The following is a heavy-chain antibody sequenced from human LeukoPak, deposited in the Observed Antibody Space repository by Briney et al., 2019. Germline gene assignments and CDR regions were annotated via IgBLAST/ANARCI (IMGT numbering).Heavy chain of an antibody. D-gene: IGHD1-26*01. CDR2: IYYSGST. V-gene: IGHV4-59*11. CDR1: GGSIISHY. CDR3: ARVVRGATGSDY. Sequence: TSETLSLTCTVSGGSIISHYWSWIRQPPGKGLEWIGYIYYSGSTNCNPSLKSRVTLSVDTSKNQFSMKLSSVTAADTAVYYCARVVRGATGSDYWGQGTLVTVSS. J-gene: IGHJ4*02.